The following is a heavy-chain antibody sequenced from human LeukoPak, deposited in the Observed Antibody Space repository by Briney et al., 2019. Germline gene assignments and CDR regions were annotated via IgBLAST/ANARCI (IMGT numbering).Heavy chain of an antibody. J-gene: IGHJ4*02. D-gene: IGHD2-21*01. CDR2: ISSSSSTI. Sequence: GGSLRLSCAASGFTFSSYSMNWVRQAPGKGLEWVSYISSSSSTIYYADSVKGRFTISRDNAKNSLYLQMNSLRAEDTAVYYCAREGPDSFDYWGQGTLVTVSS. CDR3: AREGPDSFDY. V-gene: IGHV3-48*04. CDR1: GFTFSSYS.